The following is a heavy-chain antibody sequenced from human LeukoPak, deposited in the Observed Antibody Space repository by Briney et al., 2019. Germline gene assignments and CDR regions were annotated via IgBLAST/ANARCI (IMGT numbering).Heavy chain of an antibody. CDR1: GGSFSSRSHY. V-gene: IGHV4-39*01. CDR3: ARADVGINWFDP. Sequence: PSETLSLTCTVSGGSFSSRSHYWGWIRQTPGKGLEWIGSMFCSGSTYYNPSLKSRVIIFVDTSKNQFYLKVSSVTAADTAVYYCARADVGINWFDPWGQGTLVTVSS. J-gene: IGHJ5*02. D-gene: IGHD1-26*01. CDR2: MFCSGST.